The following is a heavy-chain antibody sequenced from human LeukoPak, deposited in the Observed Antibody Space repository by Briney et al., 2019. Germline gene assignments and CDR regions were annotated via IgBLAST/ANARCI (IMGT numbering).Heavy chain of an antibody. J-gene: IGHJ1*01. CDR2: INPSGGST. D-gene: IGHD5-24*01. CDR3: ATGRDGYNSEYFQH. V-gene: IGHV1-46*01. CDR1: GYTFTDYS. Sequence: ASVKVSCKASGYTFTDYSIHWVRQAPGQGLEWMGIINPSGGSTNYPQKFQGRVTMTRDTSTSTVYMELSSLRSEDTAVYFCATGRDGYNSEYFQHWGQGTLVTVSS.